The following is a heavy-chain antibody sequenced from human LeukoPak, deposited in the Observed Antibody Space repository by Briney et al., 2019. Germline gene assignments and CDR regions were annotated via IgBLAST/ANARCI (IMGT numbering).Heavy chain of an antibody. J-gene: IGHJ3*02. D-gene: IGHD2-15*01. V-gene: IGHV1-69*06. CDR2: IIPIFGTA. Sequence: ASVKVSCKASGGTFSSYAISWVRQAPGQGLEWMGGIIPIFGTANYAQKFQGRVTITADKSTSTAYMELSSLRSVDTAVYYCARDLVVVAATYDAFDIWGQGTMVTVSS. CDR3: ARDLVVVAATYDAFDI. CDR1: GGTFSSYA.